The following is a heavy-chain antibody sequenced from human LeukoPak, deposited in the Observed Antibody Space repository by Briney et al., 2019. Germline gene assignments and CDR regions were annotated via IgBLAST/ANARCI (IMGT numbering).Heavy chain of an antibody. J-gene: IGHJ4*02. CDR2: IKPDGSEK. Sequence: PGGSLRLSCAASGFTFSSYGMHWVRQAPGKGLEWVANIKPDGSEKYYVDSVKGRFTISRDNAKSSLYLQMNSLRAEDTAVYYCARGPGYWGQGTLVTV. CDR3: ARGPGY. CDR1: GFTFSSYG. V-gene: IGHV3-7*01.